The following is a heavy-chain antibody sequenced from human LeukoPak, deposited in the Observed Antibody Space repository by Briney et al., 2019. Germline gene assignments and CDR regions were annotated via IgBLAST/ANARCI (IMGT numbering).Heavy chain of an antibody. CDR1: GYTLTELS. J-gene: IGHJ3*02. Sequence: ASVKVSCKVSGYTLTELSMHWVRQAPGKGLEWMGGFDPEDGETIYAQKFQGRVTMTEDTSTDTAYMELSSLGSEDTAVYYCARGGGVGGAFDIWGQGTMVTVSS. CDR2: FDPEDGET. D-gene: IGHD3-16*01. V-gene: IGHV1-24*01. CDR3: ARGGGVGGAFDI.